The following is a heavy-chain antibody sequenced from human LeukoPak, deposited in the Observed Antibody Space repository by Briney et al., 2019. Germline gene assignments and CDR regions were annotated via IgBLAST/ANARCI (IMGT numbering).Heavy chain of an antibody. D-gene: IGHD3-10*01. CDR1: GYTFTGYY. CDR3: ARAQAQAYGSGSYYIPVISGSDY. V-gene: IGHV1-2*02. Sequence: ASVKVSCKASGYTFTGYYMHWVRQTPGQGLEWMGWINPNSGGTNYAQKFQGRVTMTRDTSTSTVYMELSSLRSEDTAVYYCARAQAQAYGSGSYYIPVISGSDYWGQGTLVTVSS. CDR2: INPNSGGT. J-gene: IGHJ4*02.